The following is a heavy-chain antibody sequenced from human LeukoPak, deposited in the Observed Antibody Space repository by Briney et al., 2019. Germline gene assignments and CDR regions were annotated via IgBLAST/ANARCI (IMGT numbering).Heavy chain of an antibody. CDR1: GGSISSYY. V-gene: IGHV4-59*01. J-gene: IGHJ3*02. Sequence: SETLSLTCTVSGGSISSYYWSWIRQPPGKGLEWIGYIYYSGSTNYNPSLKSRVTISVDTSKNQFSLKLSSVTAADTAVYYCAREMPTGYSSSWYSRCSFDIRGQGTMVTVSS. CDR2: IYYSGST. CDR3: AREMPTGYSSSWYSRCSFDI. D-gene: IGHD6-13*01.